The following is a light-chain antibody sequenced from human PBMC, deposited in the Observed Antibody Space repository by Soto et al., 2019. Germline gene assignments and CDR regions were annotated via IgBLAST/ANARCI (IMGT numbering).Light chain of an antibody. Sequence: EMVMTQSPATLSVSPGERATLSCRASQSVSRNLAWYQQKPGQAPRLLMYGASTRATGIPARFSGSGSGTDFTLTISSLQSEDFAVYYCQQYNNWPPGTFGQGTKVEIK. V-gene: IGKV3-15*01. CDR2: GAS. J-gene: IGKJ2*01. CDR1: QSVSRN. CDR3: QQYNNWPPGT.